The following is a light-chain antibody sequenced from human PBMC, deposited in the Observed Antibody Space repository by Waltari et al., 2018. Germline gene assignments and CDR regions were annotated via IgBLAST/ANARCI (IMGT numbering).Light chain of an antibody. CDR1: QNVGSQ. V-gene: IGKV3-11*01. CDR3: QQRDSWPLT. J-gene: IGKJ4*01. CDR2: DVS. Sequence: VFTRSPPPLPLSPGERAALSCRASQNVGSQLAWYQQRPGQAPRLLIDDVSNRATGIPARFSGSGSGTDFTLTISSLEPEDFAVYYCQQRDSWPLTFGGGTKVEIK.